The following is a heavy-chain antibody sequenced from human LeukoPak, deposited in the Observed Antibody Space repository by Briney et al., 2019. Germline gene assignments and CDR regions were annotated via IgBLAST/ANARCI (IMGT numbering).Heavy chain of an antibody. D-gene: IGHD2-15*01. CDR1: GFTFSSYA. Sequence: PRGSLRLSCAASGFTFSSYAMSWVRQAPGKGLEWVSVISGSGGSTCYADSVKGRFTISRDNSKNTLYLQMNSLRAEDTAVYYCAKDYCSGGSCYSGHEYWGQGTLVTVSS. CDR3: AKDYCSGGSCYSGHEY. CDR2: ISGSGGST. V-gene: IGHV3-23*01. J-gene: IGHJ4*02.